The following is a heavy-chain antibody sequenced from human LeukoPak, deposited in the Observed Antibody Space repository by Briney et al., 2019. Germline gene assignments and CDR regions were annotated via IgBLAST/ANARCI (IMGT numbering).Heavy chain of an antibody. V-gene: IGHV3-9*01. CDR2: ISWNSGSI. J-gene: IGHJ4*02. CDR1: GFTFDDYA. Sequence: GGSLRLSCAASGFTFDDYAMHWVRQAPGKGLEWVSGISWNSGSIGYADSVKGRFTISRDNAKNSLYLQMSSLRAEDTALYYCAKGTSYSSGRGFDYWGQGTLVTVSS. D-gene: IGHD6-19*01. CDR3: AKGTSYSSGRGFDY.